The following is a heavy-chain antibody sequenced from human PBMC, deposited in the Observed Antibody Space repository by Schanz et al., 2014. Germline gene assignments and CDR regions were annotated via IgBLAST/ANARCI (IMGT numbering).Heavy chain of an antibody. CDR1: GFTFSSYA. J-gene: IGHJ5*02. Sequence: QVQLVESGGGVVQPGRSLRLSCAASGFTFSSYAMHWVRQAPGKGLEWVAVISYDGRNKYYADSVKGRFTISRDNSKNTLYLQMNSLRAEDTAVYYCARDVEGYDGGGGGFAPWGQGTLVTVSP. V-gene: IGHV3-30-3*01. CDR2: ISYDGRNK. CDR3: ARDVEGYDGGGGGFAP. D-gene: IGHD2-21*01.